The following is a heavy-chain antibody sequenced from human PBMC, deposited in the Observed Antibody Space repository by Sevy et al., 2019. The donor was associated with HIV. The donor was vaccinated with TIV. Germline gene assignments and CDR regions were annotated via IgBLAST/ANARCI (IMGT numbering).Heavy chain of an antibody. CDR3: AKNTAAVGTGGFDY. Sequence: GGSLRLSCAASGFTFSYSGMHWVRQAPGKGLEWVTFIQYDGSNKYYADSVKGRFTISRDNSKNTLYLQMNSLRRDDTAVYYCAKNTAAVGTGGFDYWGQVTLVTVSS. CDR2: IQYDGSNK. J-gene: IGHJ4*02. CDR1: GFTFSYSG. V-gene: IGHV3-30*02. D-gene: IGHD6-13*01.